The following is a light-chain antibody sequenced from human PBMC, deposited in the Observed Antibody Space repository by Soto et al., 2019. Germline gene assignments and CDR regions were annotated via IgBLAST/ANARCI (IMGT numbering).Light chain of an antibody. J-gene: IGLJ2*01. CDR1: SGHSSYI. Sequence: QSVLTQSSSASASLGSSVKLTCTLSSGHSSYIIAWHQQQPGKAPRYLMKLEGSGSYNKGSGVPDRFSGSSSGADRYLTISNLQFEDEADYYCETGDSNTRVFGGGTQLTVL. V-gene: IGLV4-60*02. CDR2: LEGSGSY. CDR3: ETGDSNTRV.